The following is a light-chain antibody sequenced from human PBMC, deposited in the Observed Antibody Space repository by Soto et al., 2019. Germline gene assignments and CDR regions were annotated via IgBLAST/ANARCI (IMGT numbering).Light chain of an antibody. CDR1: QGVSSSF. J-gene: IGKJ4*01. V-gene: IGKV3-20*01. CDR3: QQYDNSPLT. CDR2: GAS. Sequence: EIVLTQSPGTLALSPGERATLSCRASQGVSSSFLAWYQQKPGQAPRLLIYGASSRATGLPDRFSGSGSGTDFTLTLSRLEPEDFAVYYCQQYDNSPLTFGGGTKVEIK.